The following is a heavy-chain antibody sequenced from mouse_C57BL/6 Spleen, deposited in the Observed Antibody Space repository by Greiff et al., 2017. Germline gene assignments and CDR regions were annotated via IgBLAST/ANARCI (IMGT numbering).Heavy chain of an antibody. CDR1: GYTFTSSG. Sequence: QVQLQQSGAELARPGASVKLSCKASGYTFTSSGISWVKQRPGPGLEWIGELYPRSGNTYYNEKFKGKDTLTADKSSSTAYMELRSLTSEDSAVYFCARYYGSCYYFDYWGQGTTRTVSS. V-gene: IGHV1-81*01. J-gene: IGHJ2*01. D-gene: IGHD1-1*01. CDR3: ARYYGSCYYFDY. CDR2: LYPRSGNT.